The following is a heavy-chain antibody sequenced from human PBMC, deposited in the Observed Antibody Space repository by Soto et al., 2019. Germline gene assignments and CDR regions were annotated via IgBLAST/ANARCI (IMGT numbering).Heavy chain of an antibody. D-gene: IGHD4-4*01. J-gene: IGHJ5*02. V-gene: IGHV3-7*01. Sequence: EVQLVESGGGLVNPGGSLRLSCTASGFTFSDSWMTWVRQAPGKGLEWVARIKPDESEKKYADSVKGRFSISRDNAKNSMYLQMDSLRGEDTAVYYCVRGGSNYASWGQGTLVTVSS. CDR1: GFTFSDSW. CDR2: IKPDESEK. CDR3: VRGGSNYAS.